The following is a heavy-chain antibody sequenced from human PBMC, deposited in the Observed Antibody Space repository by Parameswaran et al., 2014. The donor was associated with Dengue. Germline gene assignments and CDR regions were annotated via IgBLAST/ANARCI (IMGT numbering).Heavy chain of an antibody. CDR2: MNPSSGNT. V-gene: IGHV1-8*01. D-gene: IGHD2-2*01. CDR3: ARMHCDSTSCETNWFDP. J-gene: IGHJ5*02. Sequence: WVRQAPGQGLEWMGWMNPSSGNTGYAQKFQGRIAMTRNTSISTVYMELSSLRSEDTAVYYCARMHCDSTSCETNWFDPWGQGTLVTVSS.